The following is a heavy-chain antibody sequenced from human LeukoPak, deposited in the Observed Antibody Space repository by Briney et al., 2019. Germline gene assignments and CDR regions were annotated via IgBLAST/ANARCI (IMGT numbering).Heavy chain of an antibody. CDR2: ISRSGSTR. CDR3: ARVPGPRIAYYNMDV. D-gene: IGHD2-21*01. J-gene: IGHJ6*02. Sequence: GGSLRLSCAASGFTFISYEMNWVRQAPGKGLEWVSYISRSGSTRYYADSVKGRFTISRDDAKNSLYLQMNSLRAEDTAVYYCARVPGPRIAYYNMDVWGQGTTVTVSS. V-gene: IGHV3-48*03. CDR1: GFTFISYE.